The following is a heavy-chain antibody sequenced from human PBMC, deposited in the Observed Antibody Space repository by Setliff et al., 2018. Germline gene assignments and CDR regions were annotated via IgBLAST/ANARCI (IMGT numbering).Heavy chain of an antibody. V-gene: IGHV4-4*02. CDR1: GGSISSSNW. CDR2: IYHSGST. D-gene: IGHD3-10*02. Sequence: LSLTCAVSGGSISSSNWWSWVRQPPGKGLEWIGEIYHSGSTNYNPSLKSRVTISVDRSKNQFSLKLTSVTAADTAVYYCAREFAYARGYYVAETLDSWGQGTLVTVSS. J-gene: IGHJ4*02. CDR3: AREFAYARGYYVAETLDS.